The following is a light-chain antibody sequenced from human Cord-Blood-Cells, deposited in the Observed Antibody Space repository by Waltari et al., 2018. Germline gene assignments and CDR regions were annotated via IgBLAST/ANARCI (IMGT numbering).Light chain of an antibody. CDR2: DAS. V-gene: IGKV1-33*01. CDR1: QDISNY. J-gene: IGKJ2*01. CDR3: QQYDNLPYT. Sequence: DIQMTQSPSSMSASVGDRVTITCKASQDISNYLNWYQQNPGKAPKLLIYDASNLETGVPSRFSGSGSGTDFTFTISSLQPEDIATYYCQQYDNLPYTFGQGTKLEIK.